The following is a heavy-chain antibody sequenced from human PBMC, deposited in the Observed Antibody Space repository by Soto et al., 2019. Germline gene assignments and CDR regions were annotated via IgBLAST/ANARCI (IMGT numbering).Heavy chain of an antibody. J-gene: IGHJ4*02. CDR3: ARHGRSASYYNHFEY. Sequence: ASVKVSCKAXGYTFTSYGISCVRHAPRQGLEWMGWISAYNGNTNYAQKLQGRVTMTTDTSTSTAYMELRSSVIAADTAVYYCARHGRSASYYNHFEYWGQGTLVTVSS. D-gene: IGHD3-10*01. V-gene: IGHV1-18*01. CDR1: GYTFTSYG. CDR2: ISAYNGNT.